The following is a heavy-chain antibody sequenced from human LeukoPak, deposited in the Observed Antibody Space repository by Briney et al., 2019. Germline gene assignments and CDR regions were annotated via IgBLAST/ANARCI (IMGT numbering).Heavy chain of an antibody. CDR2: IIPIFGTA. CDR3: ARYLSSWYDY. D-gene: IGHD6-13*01. V-gene: IGHV1-69*01. Sequence: ASVEVSCKASGGTFSSYAISWVRQAPGQGLEWMGGIIPIFGTANYAQKFQGRVTITADESTSTAYMELSSLRSEDTAVYYCARYLSSWYDYWGQGTLVTVSS. CDR1: GGTFSSYA. J-gene: IGHJ4*02.